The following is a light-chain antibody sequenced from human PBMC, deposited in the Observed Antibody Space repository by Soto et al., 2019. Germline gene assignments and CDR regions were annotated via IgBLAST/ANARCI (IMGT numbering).Light chain of an antibody. V-gene: IGKV1-27*01. J-gene: IGKJ4*01. CDR1: PGVGSD. CDR2: DTS. Sequence: IQMTQSPSSLSASVGDRVTITCRASPGVGSDLAWYQQKPGKVPKLLIYDTSSLQSGVPSRFSGSGSGTDFILTISSRQPEDVATYFCQTYTGAPLTFGGGTKVEIK. CDR3: QTYTGAPLT.